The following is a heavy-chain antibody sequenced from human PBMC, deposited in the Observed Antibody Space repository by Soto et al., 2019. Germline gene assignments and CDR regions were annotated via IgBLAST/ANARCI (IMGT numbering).Heavy chain of an antibody. D-gene: IGHD3-10*01. CDR2: ISGSGGST. J-gene: IGHJ3*02. CDR3: ANPDGSKGAFDI. Sequence: GGSLRLSCAASGFTFSSYAMSWVRQAPGKGLEWVSAISGSGGSTYYADSVKGRFTISRDNSKNTLYLQMSSLRAEDTAVYYCANPDGSKGAFDIWGQGTMVTVSS. V-gene: IGHV3-23*01. CDR1: GFTFSSYA.